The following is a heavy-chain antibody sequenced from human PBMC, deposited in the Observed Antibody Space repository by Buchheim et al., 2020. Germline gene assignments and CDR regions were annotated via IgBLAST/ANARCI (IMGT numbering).Heavy chain of an antibody. CDR3: ARAPRYYYSWVFYQPTTSLYWYFDL. CDR1: GGSFSGYY. CDR2: INHSGST. D-gene: IGHD3-22*01. Sequence: QVQLQQWGAGLLKPSETLSLTCAVYGGSFSGYYWSWIRQPPGKGLEWIGEINHSGSTNYNPSLKSRVTISVDTSKNQFSLKLSSVTAADTAVYYCARAPRYYYSWVFYQPTTSLYWYFDLWGRGPL. V-gene: IGHV4-34*01. J-gene: IGHJ2*01.